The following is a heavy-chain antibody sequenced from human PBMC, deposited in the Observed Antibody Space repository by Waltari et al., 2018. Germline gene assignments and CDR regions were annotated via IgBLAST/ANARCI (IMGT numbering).Heavy chain of an antibody. D-gene: IGHD6-13*01. CDR3: ARERDSIAAAGSHFDY. J-gene: IGHJ4*02. V-gene: IGHV1-69*05. CDR2: IIPIFGTA. CDR1: GGTFSSYA. Sequence: QVQLVQSGAEVKKPGSSVKVSCKASGGTFSSYAISRVRQAPGQGLEWMGGIIPIFGTANYAQKFQGRVTITTDESTSTAYMELSSLRSEDTAVYYCARERDSIAAAGSHFDYWGQGTLVTVSS.